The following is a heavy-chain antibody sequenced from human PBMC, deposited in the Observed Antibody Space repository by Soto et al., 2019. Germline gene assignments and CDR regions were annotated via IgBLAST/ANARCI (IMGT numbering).Heavy chain of an antibody. D-gene: IGHD2-15*01. V-gene: IGHV4-31*03. CDR1: GGSIINGDTY. Sequence: QVQLQESGPGLVKPSQTLSLTCTVSGGSIINGDTYLKWIRQHPEKGLDWMGYINYRGTTNYNPDLKSRILISIDTSKNKFSLRLTSVTDADKAVYYCARDAPGVAPYWGQGTLVTVSS. CDR3: ARDAPGVAPY. CDR2: INYRGTT. J-gene: IGHJ4*02.